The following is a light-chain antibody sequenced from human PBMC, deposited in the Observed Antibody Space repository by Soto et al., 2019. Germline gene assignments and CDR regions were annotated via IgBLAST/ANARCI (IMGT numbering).Light chain of an antibody. V-gene: IGKV3-20*01. CDR3: QQYGSSPT. Sequence: EIVLTQSPGTLSLSPGERATLSCRASQSVSSSYLAWYQQKPGQAPRLLIYGASNRATAIPDRFSGSGSGTDFTLTISRLEPEDSAVYYCQQYGSSPTFGGGTKVEIK. J-gene: IGKJ4*02. CDR2: GAS. CDR1: QSVSSSY.